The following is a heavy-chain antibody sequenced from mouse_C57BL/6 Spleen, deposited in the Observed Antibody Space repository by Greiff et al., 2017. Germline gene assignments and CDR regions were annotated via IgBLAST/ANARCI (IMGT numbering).Heavy chain of an antibody. V-gene: IGHV1-42*01. D-gene: IGHD2-14*01. CDR1: GYSFTGYY. J-gene: IGHJ4*01. CDR3: ARGGYEMDY. CDR2: INPSTGGT. Sequence: VQLQQSGPELVKPGASVKISCKASGYSFTGYYMNWVKQSPEKSLEWIGEINPSTGGTTYNQKFKAKATLTVDKSSSTAYMQLKSLTSEDSAVYYCARGGYEMDYWGQGTSVTVSS.